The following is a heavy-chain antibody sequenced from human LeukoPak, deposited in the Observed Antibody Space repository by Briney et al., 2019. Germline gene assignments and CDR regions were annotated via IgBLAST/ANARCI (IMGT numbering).Heavy chain of an antibody. D-gene: IGHD6-19*01. CDR2: IRYSGNT. Sequence: NPSETLSLTCTVSGGSTSSSDYYWGWIRQPPDEGLEWIASIRYSGNTYYNPSLKSRVTISVDTPKNQFSLKLSSVTAADTAVYYCARQWGQRLVPNFEYWGQGTLVTVSS. CDR3: ARQWGQRLVPNFEY. J-gene: IGHJ4*02. CDR1: GGSTSSSDYY. V-gene: IGHV4-39*01.